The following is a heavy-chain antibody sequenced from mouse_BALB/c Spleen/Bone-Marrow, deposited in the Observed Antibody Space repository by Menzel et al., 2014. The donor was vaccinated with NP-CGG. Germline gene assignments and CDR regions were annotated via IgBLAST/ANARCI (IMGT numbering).Heavy chain of an antibody. Sequence: VQLQQSGAELVKPGASVKLSCKASGYTFTSYWMHWVKQRPGQGLEWIGEINPSNGRTNYNEKFKSKAALTVDKSSSTAYMQLSSLTSEDSAVYYCARWGITLAYWGQGTLVTVSA. CDR3: ARWGITLAY. D-gene: IGHD2-4*01. V-gene: IGHV1S81*02. CDR2: INPSNGRT. CDR1: GYTFTSYW. J-gene: IGHJ3*01.